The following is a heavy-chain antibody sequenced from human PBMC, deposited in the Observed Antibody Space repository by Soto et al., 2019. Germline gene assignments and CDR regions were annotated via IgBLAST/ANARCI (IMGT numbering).Heavy chain of an antibody. CDR3: AREMGGTFDY. D-gene: IGHD1-26*01. CDR1: GFTFSNYA. V-gene: IGHV3-30-3*01. Sequence: QVQLVESGGGVVQPGRSLRLSCAASGFTFSNYAKHWVRQAPGKGLEWVAVISYDGSSKYYADSVKGRFTISRDNSKNTLYLQMNSLRPEDTAVYYCAREMGGTFDYWGQGTLVTVSS. CDR2: ISYDGSSK. J-gene: IGHJ4*02.